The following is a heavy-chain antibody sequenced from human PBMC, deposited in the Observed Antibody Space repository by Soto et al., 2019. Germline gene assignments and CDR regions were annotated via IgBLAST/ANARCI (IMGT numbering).Heavy chain of an antibody. CDR1: GFTFSSSG. Sequence: QVQLVESGGGVVQPGRSLRLSCAASGFTFSSSGMHWVRQAPGKGLEWVAVTSFDGSSGYYADSVRGRFTISRDNSNNTLYLQMNSLRAEDTAVYSCATSPPAVAGYFDYWGQGTLVTVSS. V-gene: IGHV3-30*03. D-gene: IGHD6-19*01. CDR3: ATSPPAVAGYFDY. CDR2: TSFDGSSG. J-gene: IGHJ4*02.